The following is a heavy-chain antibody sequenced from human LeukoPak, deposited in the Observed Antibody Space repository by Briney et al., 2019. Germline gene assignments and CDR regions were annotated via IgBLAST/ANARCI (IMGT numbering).Heavy chain of an antibody. CDR3: ARGGGLDV. CDR2: INHNGNVN. CDR1: GFTFSSYW. J-gene: IGHJ6*02. D-gene: IGHD3-16*01. Sequence: GGSLRLSCAASGFTFSSYWMNWARQAPGKGLEWVASINHNGNVNYYVDSVKGRFTISRDNAKNSLYLQMSNLRAEDTSVYFCARGGGLDVWGQGATVTVSS. V-gene: IGHV3-7*03.